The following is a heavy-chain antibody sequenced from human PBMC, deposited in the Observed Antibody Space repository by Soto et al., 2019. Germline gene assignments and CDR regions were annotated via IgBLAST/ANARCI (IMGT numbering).Heavy chain of an antibody. CDR2: ITGSGSNK. CDR1: GFTFSSYA. CDR3: AKDFYDFWSTTYYFDY. D-gene: IGHD3-3*01. V-gene: IGHV3-23*01. J-gene: IGHJ4*02. Sequence: GGSLRLSCAASGFTFSSYAMSWVRQAPGKGLEWVAVITGSGSNKYYADSVKGRFTISRDNSKNTLYLQMNSLRAEDTAVYYCAKDFYDFWSTTYYFDYWGQGTLVTVS.